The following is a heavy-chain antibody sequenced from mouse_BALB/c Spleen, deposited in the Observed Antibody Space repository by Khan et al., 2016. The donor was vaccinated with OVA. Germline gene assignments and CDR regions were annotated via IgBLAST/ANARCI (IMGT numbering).Heavy chain of an antibody. V-gene: IGHV1S29*02. CDR3: ARSGYGSFGY. J-gene: IGHJ3*01. Sequence: VQLQQPGPELVKPGASVKISCKASGYTFTDYSMDWMRQSHGKSLAWIGYIFPNDGGTTYNQTFKTKATLTVDTSSSPAYMELLSLTSEDSAVYYCARSGYGSFGYWGQGTLVTVSA. CDR1: GYTFTDYS. CDR2: IFPNDGGT. D-gene: IGHD1-2*01.